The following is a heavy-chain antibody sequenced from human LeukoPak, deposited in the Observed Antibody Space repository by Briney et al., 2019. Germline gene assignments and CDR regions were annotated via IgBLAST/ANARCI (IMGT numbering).Heavy chain of an antibody. CDR2: IWYDGSNK. J-gene: IGHJ6*02. V-gene: IGHV3-33*01. CDR3: ASLEYSSSSRVYGMDV. Sequence: PGGSLRLSCAASGFTFSSYGMHWVRQAPGTGLEWVAVIWYDGSNKYYADSVKGRFTISRDNSKNTLYLQMNSLRAEDTAVYYCASLEYSSSSRVYGMDVWGQGTTVTVSS. D-gene: IGHD6-6*01. CDR1: GFTFSSYG.